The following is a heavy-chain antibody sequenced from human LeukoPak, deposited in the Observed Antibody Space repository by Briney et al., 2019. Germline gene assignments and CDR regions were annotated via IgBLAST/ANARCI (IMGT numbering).Heavy chain of an antibody. Sequence: SVKVSCKASGGTFSSYGISWVRQAPGQGLEWMGGIIPIFGTANYAQKFQGRVTITADESTSTAYMELSSLRSEDTAVYYCARGRDCSGGSCYHALLDYWGQGTLVTVSS. V-gene: IGHV1-69*13. D-gene: IGHD2-15*01. J-gene: IGHJ4*02. CDR3: ARGRDCSGGSCYHALLDY. CDR2: IIPIFGTA. CDR1: GGTFSSYG.